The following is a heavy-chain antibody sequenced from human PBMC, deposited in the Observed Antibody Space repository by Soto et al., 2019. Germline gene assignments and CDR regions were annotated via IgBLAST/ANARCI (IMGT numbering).Heavy chain of an antibody. CDR2: IYFGGTT. D-gene: IGHD3-10*01. CDR3: ATQTFGSNAFFDT. CDR1: GDCVSIYF. V-gene: IGHV4-4*09. Sequence: SETLYLTCSASGDCVSIYFWSGVRQPPGKGLEWIGYIYFGGTTQSNPSLKGRATISLDTSKNQFTLNLASVSAADTAVYYCATQTFGSNAFFDTWGQGALVTVSS. J-gene: IGHJ4*02.